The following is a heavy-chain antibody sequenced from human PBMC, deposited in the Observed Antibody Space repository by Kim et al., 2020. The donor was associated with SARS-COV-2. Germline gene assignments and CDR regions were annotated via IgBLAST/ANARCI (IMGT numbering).Heavy chain of an antibody. V-gene: IGHV3-74*01. Sequence: GGSLRLSCAASGFTFSSYWMHWVRQAPGKGLVWVSRINSDGSSTSYADSVKGRFTISRDNAKNTLYLQMNSLRAEDTAVYYCARDPYGSGSYYKPHYGMDVWGQGTTVTVSS. CDR2: INSDGSST. CDR3: ARDPYGSGSYYKPHYGMDV. CDR1: GFTFSSYW. J-gene: IGHJ6*02. D-gene: IGHD3-10*01.